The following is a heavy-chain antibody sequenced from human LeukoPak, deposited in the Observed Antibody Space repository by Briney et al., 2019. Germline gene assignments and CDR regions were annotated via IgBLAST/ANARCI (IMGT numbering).Heavy chain of an antibody. Sequence: GGSVRLSCAVSGFTFSSYGMHWVRQAPGKGLEWVAVIWYDGSNKYYADSVKGRFTISRDNSKNTLYLQMNSLRAEDTAVYYCARDYYGSGSYNTYYYYYGMDVWGQGTTVTVSS. CDR2: IWYDGSNK. D-gene: IGHD3-10*01. CDR3: ARDYYGSGSYNTYYYYYGMDV. J-gene: IGHJ6*02. CDR1: GFTFSSYG. V-gene: IGHV3-33*01.